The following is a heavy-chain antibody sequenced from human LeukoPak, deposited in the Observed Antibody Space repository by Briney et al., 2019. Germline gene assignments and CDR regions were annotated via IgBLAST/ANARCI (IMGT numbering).Heavy chain of an antibody. CDR3: ARTFFCSGGSCLDY. CDR1: GGSISSSSYY. CDR2: SYYSGST. D-gene: IGHD2-15*01. Sequence: SETLSLICTVSGGSISSSSYYWGWIRQPPGKGLEWIGSSYYSGSTYYNPSLKRRVTISVDTSKNHFSLKLSSVTAADTAVYYCARTFFCSGGSCLDYWGQGTLVTVSS. V-gene: IGHV4-39*02. J-gene: IGHJ4*02.